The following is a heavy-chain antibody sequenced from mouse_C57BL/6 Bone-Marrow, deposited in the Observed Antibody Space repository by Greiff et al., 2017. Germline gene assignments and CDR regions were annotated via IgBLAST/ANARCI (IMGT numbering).Heavy chain of an antibody. CDR3: ARGNDVGYDAFDY. D-gene: IGHD2-14*01. CDR2: IFPGSGST. Sequence: QVQLQQSGAELMKPGASVKLSCKATGYTFTGYWIEWVKQRPGHGLEWIGGIFPGSGSTYYNEKFKGKATFTADTSSNTAYMQLSSLTTEDSAIYFCARGNDVGYDAFDYWGQGASVTAAS. CDR1: GYTFTGYW. J-gene: IGHJ4*01. V-gene: IGHV1-9*01.